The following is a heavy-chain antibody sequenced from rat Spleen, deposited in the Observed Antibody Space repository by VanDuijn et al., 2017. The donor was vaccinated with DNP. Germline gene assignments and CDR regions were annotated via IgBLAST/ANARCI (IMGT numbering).Heavy chain of an antibody. CDR2: IWAGGST. J-gene: IGHJ4*01. D-gene: IGHD4-3*01. Sequence: QVQLEESGPGLMQPSETLSLTCTVSGFSLTSNGVGWVRQPLGKGLVWMGTIWAGGSTNYNSAVQSRLSISRDTSKSQVFLKMNSLQPEDTGTYYCARHPYNSGYYYAMDAWGQGTSVTVSS. V-gene: IGHV2-72*01. CDR3: ARHPYNSGYYYAMDA. CDR1: GFSLTSNG.